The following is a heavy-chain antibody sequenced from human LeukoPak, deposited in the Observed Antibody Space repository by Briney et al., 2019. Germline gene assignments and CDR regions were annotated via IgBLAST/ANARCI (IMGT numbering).Heavy chain of an antibody. J-gene: IGHJ6*03. V-gene: IGHV1-2*02. Sequence: ASVKVSCKASGHTFTGYYMHWVRQAPGQGLEWMGWINPNSGGTNYAQKFQGRVTMTRDTSISTAYMELSRLRSEDTAVYYCARRSNYYYYMDVWGKGTTVTVSS. CDR1: GHTFTGYY. CDR3: ARRSNYYYYMDV. CDR2: INPNSGGT.